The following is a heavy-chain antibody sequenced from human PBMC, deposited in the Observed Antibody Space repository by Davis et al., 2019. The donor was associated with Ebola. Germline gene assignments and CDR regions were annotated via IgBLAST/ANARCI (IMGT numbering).Heavy chain of an antibody. CDR3: ARGDILTGYYSFDYYYGMDV. CDR2: IIPIFGTA. V-gene: IGHV1-69*06. CDR1: GGTFSSYA. D-gene: IGHD3-9*01. Sequence: SVKVSCKASGGTFSSYAISWVRQAPGQGLEWMGGIIPIFGTANYAQKFQGRVTITADKSTSTAYMELSSLRSEDTAVYYCARGDILTGYYSFDYYYGMDVWGQGTTVTVSS. J-gene: IGHJ6*02.